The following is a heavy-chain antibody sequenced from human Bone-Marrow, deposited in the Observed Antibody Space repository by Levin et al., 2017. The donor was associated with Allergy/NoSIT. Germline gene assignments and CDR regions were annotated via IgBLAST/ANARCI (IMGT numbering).Heavy chain of an antibody. CDR3: ARYDYGDYAFKY. Sequence: LSLTCAASGFTFSTYWMSWVRQAPGKGLEWVANIKHDGSEKFYVDSVKGRFTISRDNAKNSLSLHMNSLRAEDTAVYYCARYDYGDYAFKYWGQGTLVTVSS. J-gene: IGHJ4*02. D-gene: IGHD4-17*01. V-gene: IGHV3-7*01. CDR2: IKHDGSEK. CDR1: GFTFSTYW.